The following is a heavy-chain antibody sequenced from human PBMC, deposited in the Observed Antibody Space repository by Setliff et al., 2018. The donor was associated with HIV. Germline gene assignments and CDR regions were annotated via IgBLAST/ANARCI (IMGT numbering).Heavy chain of an antibody. CDR1: GGTFNTYV. V-gene: IGHV1-69*10. Sequence: AASVKVSCKASGGTFNTYVISWVRQAPGQGLEWMGGIIPILGVANYAQKFQGRLTITADKSTNTAYMELSSLKSDDTAVYYCARGPEEDDCSGGSCNENFDPWGQGTLVTVSS. CDR3: ARGPEEDDCSGGSCNENFDP. CDR2: IIPILGVA. J-gene: IGHJ5*02. D-gene: IGHD2-15*01.